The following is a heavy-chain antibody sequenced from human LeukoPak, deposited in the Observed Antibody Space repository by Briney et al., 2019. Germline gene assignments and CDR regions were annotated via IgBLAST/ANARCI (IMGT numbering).Heavy chain of an antibody. Sequence: SETLSLTCTVSGGSISSYYWSWIRQPPGKGLEWIGYIYYSGSTNYNPSLKNRVTISVDTSKNQFSLKLSSVTAADTAVYYCATTRREDGSGSFDYWGQGTLVTVSS. CDR3: ATTRREDGSGSFDY. CDR1: GGSISSYY. CDR2: IYYSGST. J-gene: IGHJ4*02. D-gene: IGHD3-10*01. V-gene: IGHV4-59*08.